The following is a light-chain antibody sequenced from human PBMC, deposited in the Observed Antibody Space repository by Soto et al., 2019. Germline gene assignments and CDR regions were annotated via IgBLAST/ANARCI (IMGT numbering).Light chain of an antibody. CDR3: ASWDDSLSGFVV. Sequence: QSVLTQPPSASGTPGQRVTISCSGSSSNIGSNYVFWYQQLPGTAPKVLMYRNSQRPSRVPDRFSGSKSGTSASLAISGLRSEDEADYSCASWDDSLSGFVVFGGGTKLTVL. J-gene: IGLJ2*01. V-gene: IGLV1-47*01. CDR1: SSNIGSNY. CDR2: RNS.